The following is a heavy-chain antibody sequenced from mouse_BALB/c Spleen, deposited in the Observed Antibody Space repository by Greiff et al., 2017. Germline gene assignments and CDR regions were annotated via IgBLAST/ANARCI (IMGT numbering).Heavy chain of an antibody. D-gene: IGHD4-1*01. CDR3: ARGLGRGDYFDY. J-gene: IGHJ2*01. V-gene: IGHV3-6*02. CDR2: ISYDGSN. CDR1: GYSITSGYY. Sequence: EVKLMESGPGLVKPSQSLSLTCSVTGYSITSGYYWNWIRQFPGNKLEWMGYISYDGSNNYNPSLKNRISITRDTSKNQFFLKLNSVTTEDTATYYCARGLGRGDYFDYWGQGTTLTVSS.